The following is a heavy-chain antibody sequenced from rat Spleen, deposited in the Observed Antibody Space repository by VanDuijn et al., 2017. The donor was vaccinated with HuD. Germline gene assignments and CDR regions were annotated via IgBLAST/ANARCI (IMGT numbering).Heavy chain of an antibody. J-gene: IGHJ2*01. V-gene: IGHV5-58*01. CDR3: ARHSGTARGVMDA. CDR2: ITNTGGST. CDR1: GFTFSSYW. D-gene: IGHD5-1*01. Sequence: EVQLVETGGGLVQPGRSLKLSCVASGFTFSSYWMYWIRQAPGKGLEWVSSITNTGGSTNYPDSVKGRFSISRDNAKNTQYLQMDSLRSEDTATYYCARHSGTARGVMDAWGQGVMVTVSS.